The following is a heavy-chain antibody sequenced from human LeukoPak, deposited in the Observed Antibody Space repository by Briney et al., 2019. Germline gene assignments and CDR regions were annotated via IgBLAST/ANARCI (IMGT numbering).Heavy chain of an antibody. Sequence: GGSLRLSCAASGFTFSSYAMSWVRQAPGKGLEWVSAISGSGGSTYYADSVKGRFTISRDNSKNMLYLQMNSLRAEDTAVYYCAKDGPYWNDGDYFDYWGQGTLVTVSS. CDR3: AKDGPYWNDGDYFDY. J-gene: IGHJ4*02. CDR2: ISGSGGST. CDR1: GFTFSSYA. V-gene: IGHV3-23*01. D-gene: IGHD1-1*01.